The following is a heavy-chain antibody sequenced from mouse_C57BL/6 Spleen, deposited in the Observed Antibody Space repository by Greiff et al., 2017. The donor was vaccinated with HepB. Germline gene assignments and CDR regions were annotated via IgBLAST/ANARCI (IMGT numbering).Heavy chain of an antibody. CDR2: IDPEDGDT. V-gene: IGHV14-1*01. CDR1: GFNIKDYY. Sequence: EVQLQQSGAELVRPGASVKLSCTASGFNIKDYYMHWVKQRPEQGLEWIGRIDPEDGDTEYAPKFQGKATMTADTSSNTAYLQLSSLTSEDTAVYYWTTGGYDRAWFAYWGQGTLVTVSA. J-gene: IGHJ3*01. D-gene: IGHD2-2*01. CDR3: TTGGYDRAWFAY.